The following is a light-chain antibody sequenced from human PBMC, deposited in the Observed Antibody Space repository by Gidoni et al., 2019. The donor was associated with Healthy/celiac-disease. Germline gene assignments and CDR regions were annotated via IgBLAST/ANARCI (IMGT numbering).Light chain of an antibody. J-gene: IGLJ1*01. Sequence: SYELTQPPSVSVSPGQTASITCSGDKLGDKYACWYQQKPGQSPVLVIYQDSKRPSGIPERFSGSNSGNTATLTISGTQAMDEADYYCQAWDSSHYVFGTVTKVTVL. CDR3: QAWDSSHYV. CDR2: QDS. CDR1: KLGDKY. V-gene: IGLV3-1*01.